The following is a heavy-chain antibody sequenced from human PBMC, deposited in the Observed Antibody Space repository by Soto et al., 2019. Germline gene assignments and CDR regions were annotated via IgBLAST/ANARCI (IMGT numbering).Heavy chain of an antibody. Sequence: GASVKVSCKASGYIFTSYYIHWARQAPGQGLEWMGWINPFDGSRMFAQSFQGRVTMTRDTSTSTVYLEVRNLRSDDTAVYYCARDQAYIREYWSQGTLVTVSS. CDR3: ARDQAYIREY. D-gene: IGHD3-10*01. J-gene: IGHJ4*02. V-gene: IGHV1-46*01. CDR1: GYIFTSYY. CDR2: INPFDGSR.